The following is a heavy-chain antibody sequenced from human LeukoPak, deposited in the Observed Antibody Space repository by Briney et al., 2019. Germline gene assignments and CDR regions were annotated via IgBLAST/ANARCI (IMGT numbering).Heavy chain of an antibody. D-gene: IGHD6-19*01. J-gene: IGHJ5*02. CDR1: GFTFSSYA. Sequence: GGSLRLSCAASGFTFSSYAMSWVRQAPGKGLEWVSAISGSGGSTYYADSVKGRFTISRDNSKNTLYLQMNRLRAEDTAVYYCAKDPYSSGPYNWFDPWGQGTLVTVSS. CDR2: ISGSGGST. V-gene: IGHV3-23*01. CDR3: AKDPYSSGPYNWFDP.